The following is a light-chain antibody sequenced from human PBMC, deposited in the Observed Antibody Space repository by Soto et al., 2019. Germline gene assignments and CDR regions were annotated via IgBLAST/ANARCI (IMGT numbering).Light chain of an antibody. Sequence: EIVMTQSPATLSVSPGERATLSCRASQSVSSNLAWYQQKPGQAPRLLIYGASNRATGIPDRFSGSGSGTDFTLTISSLQSEDFAVCYCQQYNNWPRATFGGGTKVDIK. V-gene: IGKV3D-15*01. CDR3: QQYNNWPRAT. CDR1: QSVSSN. CDR2: GAS. J-gene: IGKJ4*01.